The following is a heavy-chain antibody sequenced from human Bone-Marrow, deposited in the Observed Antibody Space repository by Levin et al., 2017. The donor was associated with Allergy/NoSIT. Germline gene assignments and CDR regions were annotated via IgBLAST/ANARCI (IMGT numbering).Heavy chain of an antibody. J-gene: IGHJ2*01. CDR3: ARGLSEEGYFDL. Sequence: PSETLSLTCAVYGGSFSHYYWNWIRQTPGKGLEWIGDINHSGSTHFNPSLKSRLTIFVDTSKHQFSLKLSSVTAADTAVYYCARGLSEEGYFDLWGRGTLVTVSS. D-gene: IGHD3-16*02. CDR1: GGSFSHYY. V-gene: IGHV4-34*01. CDR2: INHSGST.